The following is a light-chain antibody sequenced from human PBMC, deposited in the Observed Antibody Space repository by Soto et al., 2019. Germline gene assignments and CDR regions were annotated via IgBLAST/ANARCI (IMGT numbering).Light chain of an antibody. V-gene: IGKV3-15*01. Sequence: EIVMTQSPDSLSVSPGERATLSCRASQSVSSNLAWYQQKPGQPPRLLMFGASTRATGIPARFSGSGSGTEFTLTISSLQSEDFAVYYCQQFSSYPLTFGGGTKVDIK. CDR1: QSVSSN. J-gene: IGKJ4*01. CDR2: GAS. CDR3: QQFSSYPLT.